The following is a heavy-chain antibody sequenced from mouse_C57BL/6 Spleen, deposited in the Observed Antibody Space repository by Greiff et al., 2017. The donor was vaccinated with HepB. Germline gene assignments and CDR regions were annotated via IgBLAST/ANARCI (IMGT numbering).Heavy chain of an antibody. J-gene: IGHJ1*03. CDR2: IDPSDSYT. CDR3: ARREYYVSSYLWYFDV. D-gene: IGHD1-1*01. V-gene: IGHV1-50*01. CDR1: GYTFTSYW. Sequence: QVQLQQPGAELVKPGASVKLSCKASGYTFTSYWMQWVKQRPGQGLEWIGEIDPSDSYTNYNQKFKGKATLTVDTSSSTAYMQLSSLTSEDSAVYYCARREYYVSSYLWYFDVWGTGTTVTVSS.